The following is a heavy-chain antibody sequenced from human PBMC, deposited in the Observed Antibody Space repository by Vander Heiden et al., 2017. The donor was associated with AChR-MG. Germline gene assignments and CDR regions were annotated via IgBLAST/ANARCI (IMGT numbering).Heavy chain of an antibody. CDR2: MNPNSGNT. J-gene: IGHJ1*01. D-gene: IGHD3-3*01. Sequence: QAQLAQSGAEVKKPGASVKVSCKASVYTFTSYDINWVRQATGQGLEWMGWMNPNSGNTGYAQKFQGRVTMTRNTSISTAYMELSSLRSEDTAVYYCARGPRVVISRYFQHWGQGTLVTVSS. V-gene: IGHV1-8*01. CDR1: VYTFTSYD. CDR3: ARGPRVVISRYFQH.